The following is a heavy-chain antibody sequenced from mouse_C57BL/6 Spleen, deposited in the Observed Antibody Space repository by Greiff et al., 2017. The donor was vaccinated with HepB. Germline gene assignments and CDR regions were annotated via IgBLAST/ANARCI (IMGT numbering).Heavy chain of an antibody. CDR2: INPNNGGT. D-gene: IGHD2-3*01. CDR3: ARGGYYRWYFDV. CDR1: GYTFTDYN. V-gene: IGHV1-22*01. Sequence: EVQLQQSGPELVKPGASVKMSCKASGYTFTDYNMHWVKQSHGKSLEWIGYINPNNGGTSYNQKFKGKATLTVNKSSSTAYMELRSLTSEDSAVYYCARGGYYRWYFDVWGTRTTVTVSS. J-gene: IGHJ1*03.